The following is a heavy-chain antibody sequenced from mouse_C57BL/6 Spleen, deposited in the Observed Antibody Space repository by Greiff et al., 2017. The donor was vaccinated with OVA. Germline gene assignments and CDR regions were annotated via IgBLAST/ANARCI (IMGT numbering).Heavy chain of an antibody. CDR3: ARGGSSSYYYAMDY. V-gene: IGHV5-17*01. J-gene: IGHJ4*01. CDR2: ISSGSSTI. Sequence: EVHLVESGGGLVKPGGSLKLSCAASGFTFSDYGMHWVRQAPEKGLEWVAYISSGSSTIYYADTVKGRFTISRDNAKNTLFLQMTSLRSEDTAMYYCARGGSSSYYYAMDYWGQGTSVTVSS. D-gene: IGHD1-1*01. CDR1: GFTFSDYG.